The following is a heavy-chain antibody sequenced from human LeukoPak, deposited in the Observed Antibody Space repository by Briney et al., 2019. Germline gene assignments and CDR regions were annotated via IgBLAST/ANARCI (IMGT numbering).Heavy chain of an antibody. D-gene: IGHD3-22*01. CDR1: GGSISRYY. Sequence: TSETLSLTCTVSGGSISRYYSSWIRQPAGKGLEWIGRIYTSGSTNYNPSLTSRVTMSVDTSKNQFSLKLSSATAAHTARYYCSRETYDCSGFPPRSFDLWGRGTLVTVSS. CDR2: IYTSGST. V-gene: IGHV4-4*07. J-gene: IGHJ2*01. CDR3: SRETYDCSGFPPRSFDL.